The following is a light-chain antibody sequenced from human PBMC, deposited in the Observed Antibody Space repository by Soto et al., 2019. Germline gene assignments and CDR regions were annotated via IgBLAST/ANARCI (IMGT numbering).Light chain of an antibody. J-gene: IGKJ2*01. CDR1: QSLVHSDGTTY. Sequence: DVVVTQSPLSLPVSLGQPASISCRSSQSLVHSDGTTYLNWFQQRPGQSPRRLIYKVSNRDSGVPDRFSGSGSGTDFTLKISRVEAEDVGVYYCMQATHSYTFGQGTKLEIK. CDR2: KVS. V-gene: IGKV2-30*02. CDR3: MQATHSYT.